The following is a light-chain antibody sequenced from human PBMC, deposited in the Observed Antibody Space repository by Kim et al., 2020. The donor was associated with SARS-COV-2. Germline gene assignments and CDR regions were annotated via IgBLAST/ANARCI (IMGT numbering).Light chain of an antibody. CDR2: DAS. CDR3: QQRGNWPLT. V-gene: IGKV3-11*01. Sequence: LSPGERATLSCRASQSVSSYLAWYQQKPGQAPRLLVYDASNRATGIPARFSGSGSGTDFTLTISSLEPEDFAVYYCQQRGNWPLTFGGGTKVDIK. J-gene: IGKJ4*01. CDR1: QSVSSY.